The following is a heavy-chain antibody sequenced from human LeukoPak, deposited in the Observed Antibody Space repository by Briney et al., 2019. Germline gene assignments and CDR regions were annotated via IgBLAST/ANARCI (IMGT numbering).Heavy chain of an antibody. J-gene: IGHJ1*01. CDR2: IYHSGRT. Sequence: SETLSLTCAVSGYSISSDYYWGWVRQPPGKGLEWIGSIYHSGRTYCNPSLKSRVTISLDTSKNQFSLKLSSVTAADTAVYYCARAGYYDILTGYLVYFQHWGQGTLVTVSS. D-gene: IGHD3-9*01. CDR1: GYSISSDYY. CDR3: ARAGYYDILTGYLVYFQH. V-gene: IGHV4-38-2*01.